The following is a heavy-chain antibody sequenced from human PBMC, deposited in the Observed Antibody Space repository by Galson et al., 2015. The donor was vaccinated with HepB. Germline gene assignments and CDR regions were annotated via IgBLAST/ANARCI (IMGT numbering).Heavy chain of an antibody. V-gene: IGHV3-72*01. J-gene: IGHJ4*02. CDR2: SRNKPRGYST. Sequence: SLRLSCAVSGFTFSDHYIDWVRQAPGKGLEWVGPSRNKPRGYSTAYAASVKGRFTVSRDDSKNSVFLQMNSLRSEDTAVYYCARSEVTTVVTDFDSWGQGTL. CDR3: ARSEVTTVVTDFDS. CDR1: GFTFSDHY. D-gene: IGHD4-23*01.